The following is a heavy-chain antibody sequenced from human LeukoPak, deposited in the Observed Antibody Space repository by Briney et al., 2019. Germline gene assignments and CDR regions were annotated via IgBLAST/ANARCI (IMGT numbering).Heavy chain of an antibody. D-gene: IGHD2-8*02. CDR3: ARDAGGYGMDV. J-gene: IGHJ6*02. CDR1: GFTFSSHW. V-gene: IGHV3-74*01. Sequence: GGSLRLSCAASGFTFSSHWMHWVRQAPGKGLVWVSRINGAGSSTSYADSVKGRFTISRDNSKNTLYLQMNSLRAEDTAVYYWARDAGGYGMDVWGQGTTVTVSS. CDR2: INGAGSST.